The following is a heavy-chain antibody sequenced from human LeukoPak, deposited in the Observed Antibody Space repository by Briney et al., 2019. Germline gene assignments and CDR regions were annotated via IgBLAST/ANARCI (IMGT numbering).Heavy chain of an antibody. Sequence: TSETLSLTCTVSGGSISGWYWSWIRQPPGKGLEWIGYIYGSGNTNYNPSLKSRVTISVDTSKNQFSLKLSSVTAADTAVYYCARVEQAYCGGDCFYWYFDLWGRGTLVTVSS. CDR1: GGSISGWY. V-gene: IGHV4-59*01. CDR3: ARVEQAYCGGDCFYWYFDL. CDR2: IYGSGNT. D-gene: IGHD2-21*01. J-gene: IGHJ2*01.